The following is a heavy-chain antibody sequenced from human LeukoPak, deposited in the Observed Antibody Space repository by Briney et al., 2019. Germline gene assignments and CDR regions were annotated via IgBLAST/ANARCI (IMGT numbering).Heavy chain of an antibody. CDR3: AKGFINDWSALEY. Sequence: PGGSLRLSCAASGFTFSSYAMTWVRQAPGKGLDWVSAISGSGGTTYSADPVRGRFTISRDNSKNTLYLQMNSLRAEDTAVYYCAKGFINDWSALEYWGQGTLVTVSS. V-gene: IGHV3-23*01. CDR2: ISGSGGTT. CDR1: GFTFSSYA. D-gene: IGHD3-9*01. J-gene: IGHJ4*02.